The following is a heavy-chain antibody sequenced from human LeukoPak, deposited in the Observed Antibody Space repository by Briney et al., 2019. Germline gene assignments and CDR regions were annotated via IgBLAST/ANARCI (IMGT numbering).Heavy chain of an antibody. D-gene: IGHD6-13*01. Sequence: PGRSLRLSCAASGFIFSTYGMHWVRQAPGKGLEWVAVISYDGSNKYYADSVKGRFTISRDNSKNTLYLQMSSLRTEDTAVYFCSKGFGQRLVNNWFDPWGQGTLVTVSS. CDR3: SKGFGQRLVNNWFDP. CDR1: GFIFSTYG. CDR2: ISYDGSNK. V-gene: IGHV3-30*18. J-gene: IGHJ5*02.